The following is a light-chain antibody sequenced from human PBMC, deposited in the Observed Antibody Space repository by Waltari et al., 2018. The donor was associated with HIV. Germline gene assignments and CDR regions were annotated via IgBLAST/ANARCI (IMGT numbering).Light chain of an antibody. CDR2: TKN. Sequence: QSVLTQPPSASGTPGQRVLISCSGSSSNIGNNNVNWYQQFPGPGPTLLISTKNQRPSGVPDRFSGSKSGTSASLAISGLQSEDEANYYCATWDDSLNGVFFGGGTKLTVL. V-gene: IGLV1-44*01. CDR3: ATWDDSLNGVF. CDR1: SSNIGNNN. J-gene: IGLJ2*01.